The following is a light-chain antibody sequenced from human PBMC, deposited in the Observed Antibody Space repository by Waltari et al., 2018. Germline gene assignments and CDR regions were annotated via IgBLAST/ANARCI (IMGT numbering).Light chain of an antibody. CDR2: GNT. V-gene: IGLV1-40*01. CDR1: SSNIGAGYD. Sequence: QSVVTQPPSASGTPGQRVTISCSGSSSNIGAGYDVHWYQHLPGTAPKLLIYGNTNRPSGVPDQFSGSKSGTSASLVITGLQAEDEANYYCQSYDTRLGAWVFGGGTKLTVL. J-gene: IGLJ3*02. CDR3: QSYDTRLGAWV.